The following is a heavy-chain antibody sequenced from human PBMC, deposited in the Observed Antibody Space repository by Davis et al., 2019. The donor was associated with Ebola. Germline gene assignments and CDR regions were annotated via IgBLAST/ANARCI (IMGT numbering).Heavy chain of an antibody. V-gene: IGHV1-69*13. CDR3: ARIPRREYQLLMGNWFDP. J-gene: IGHJ5*02. Sequence: SVKVSCKASGGTFSSYAISWVRQAPGQGLEWMGGIIPIFGTANYAQKFQGRVTITADESTSTAYMELSSLRSEDTAVYYCARIPRREYQLLMGNWFDPWGQGTLVTVSS. CDR1: GGTFSSYA. CDR2: IIPIFGTA. D-gene: IGHD2-2*01.